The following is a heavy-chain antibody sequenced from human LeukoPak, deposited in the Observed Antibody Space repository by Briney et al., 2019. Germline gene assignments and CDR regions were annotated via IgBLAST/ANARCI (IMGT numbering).Heavy chain of an antibody. J-gene: IGHJ4*02. CDR1: GFTFSSYA. V-gene: IGHV3-23*01. CDR3: ARDQGYGLDY. CDR2: ISSSGSST. Sequence: GGSLRLSCAASGFTFSSYAMNWVRQAPGQGLEWVSVISSSGSSTYFADSVTGRFTTSRDNSKNTLYLQMNSLRAEDTAVYYCARDQGYGLDYWGQGTLVTVSS. D-gene: IGHD5-18*01.